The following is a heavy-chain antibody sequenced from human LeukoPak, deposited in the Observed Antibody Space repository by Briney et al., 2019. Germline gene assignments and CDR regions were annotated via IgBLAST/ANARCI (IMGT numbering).Heavy chain of an antibody. V-gene: IGHV3-23*01. CDR2: ISGSGGST. J-gene: IGHJ6*03. Sequence: GGSLRLSCAASGFTFSSYAMSWVRQAPGKGLEWVSTISGSGGSTYDADSVKGRFTISRDNSKNTLYLQMNSLRAEDTAVYYCAKPLYSGSYHIYYYYYMDVWGKGTTVTVSS. D-gene: IGHD1-26*01. CDR1: GFTFSSYA. CDR3: AKPLYSGSYHIYYYYYMDV.